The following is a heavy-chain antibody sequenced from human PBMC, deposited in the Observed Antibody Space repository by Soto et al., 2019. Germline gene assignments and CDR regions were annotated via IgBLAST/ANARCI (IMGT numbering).Heavy chain of an antibody. V-gene: IGHV3-74*01. CDR3: ARDMAAAGLFDY. Sequence: EVQLVESGGGLVRPGGSLRLSCAASGFTFSRYWMHWVHQAPGKGLVWVSRINSDGSSTSYADSVKGRFTISRDNAKNTLYLQMNSLRAEDTAVYYCARDMAAAGLFDYWGQGTLVTVSS. CDR2: INSDGSST. D-gene: IGHD6-13*01. CDR1: GFTFSRYW. J-gene: IGHJ4*02.